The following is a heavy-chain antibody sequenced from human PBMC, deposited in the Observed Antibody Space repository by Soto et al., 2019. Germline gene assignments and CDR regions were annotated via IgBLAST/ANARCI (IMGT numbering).Heavy chain of an antibody. J-gene: IGHJ5*02. V-gene: IGHV4-34*01. CDR3: ARVGGRFASSEVVSASWFDP. D-gene: IGHD2-21*02. CDR2: VNHRGGT. CDR1: GASFNGYY. Sequence: PSETLSLTCAVYGASFNGYYWSWIRQPPGKGLEWIGEVNHRGGTNYNPSLKSRVTISADKSKNQFSLKLNSVTAADTAAYYCARVGGRFASSEVVSASWFDPWGQGTLVTVS.